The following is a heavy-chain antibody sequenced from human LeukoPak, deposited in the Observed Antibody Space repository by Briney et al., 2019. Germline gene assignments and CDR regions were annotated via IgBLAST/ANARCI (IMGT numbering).Heavy chain of an antibody. CDR1: GGSISSSSYY. Sequence: SETLSLTCTVSGGSISSSSYYWGWIRQPPGKGLEWIGSIYYSGSTYYNPSLKSRVTISVDTSKNQFSLKLSSVTAADTAVYYCRTVDTDAFDIWGQGTMVTVSS. CDR2: IYYSGST. D-gene: IGHD5-18*01. J-gene: IGHJ3*02. V-gene: IGHV4-39*07. CDR3: RTVDTDAFDI.